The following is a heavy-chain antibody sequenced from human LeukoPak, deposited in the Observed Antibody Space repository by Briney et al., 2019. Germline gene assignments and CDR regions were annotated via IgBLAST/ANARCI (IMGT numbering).Heavy chain of an antibody. Sequence: GGSLRLSCAASGFTFSNYAMNWVRQAPGKGLEWVSAISSSSHTYYADSVKGRFTISRDNSKTTLYLQMNSLRAEDTAVYYCAKRDTTMPKGAFDIWGQGTMVTVSS. V-gene: IGHV3-23*01. J-gene: IGHJ3*02. CDR1: GFTFSNYA. D-gene: IGHD5-18*01. CDR3: AKRDTTMPKGAFDI. CDR2: ISSSSHT.